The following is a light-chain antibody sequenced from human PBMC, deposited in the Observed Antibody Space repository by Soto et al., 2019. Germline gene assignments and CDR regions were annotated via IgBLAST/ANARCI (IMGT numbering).Light chain of an antibody. J-gene: IGLJ2*01. CDR1: NSNIGAGYD. CDR3: QSYDKGLSGSV. CDR2: GNN. Sequence: QSVLTQPPSVSGAPGQRVTISCTGSNSNIGAGYDVHWYQQVPGTAPRLLIYGNNNRPSGVPDRFSGSKSATSAYLAITGLQGGDEADYYCQSYDKGLSGSVFGGGTKLTVL. V-gene: IGLV1-40*01.